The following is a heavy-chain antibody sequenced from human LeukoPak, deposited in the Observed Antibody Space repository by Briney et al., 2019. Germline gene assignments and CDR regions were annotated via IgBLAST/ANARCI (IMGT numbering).Heavy chain of an antibody. CDR2: ISGSGGST. V-gene: IGHV3-23*01. CDR3: ARYASTMVRGVISPNFDY. D-gene: IGHD3-10*01. CDR1: GFTFSSYA. J-gene: IGHJ4*02. Sequence: VSTGGSLRLSCAASGFTFSSYAMSWVRQAPGKGLEWVSAISGSGGSTYYADSVKGRFTISRDNSKNTLYLQMNSLRAEDTAVYYCARYASTMVRGVISPNFDYWGQGTLVTVSS.